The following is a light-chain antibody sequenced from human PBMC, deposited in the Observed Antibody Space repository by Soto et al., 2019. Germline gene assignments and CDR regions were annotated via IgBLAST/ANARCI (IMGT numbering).Light chain of an antibody. V-gene: IGKV3-15*01. Sequence: EIVLTQSPGTLSLSPWERASLSCRASQNVGGSVAWYQQKPGQAPRLLIYRASTRATGIPARFSGSGSGTEFTPTISSLQSEDFAIYYCQQSRTFAQGTKVDI. CDR2: RAS. CDR3: QQSRT. J-gene: IGKJ2*01. CDR1: QNVGGS.